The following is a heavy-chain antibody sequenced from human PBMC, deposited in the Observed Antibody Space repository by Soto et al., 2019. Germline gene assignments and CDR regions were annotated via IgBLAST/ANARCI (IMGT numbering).Heavy chain of an antibody. CDR1: GASISSGDYF. J-gene: IGHJ4*02. CDR3: AREKGYISGPKNFDY. CDR2: IYDSGSS. V-gene: IGHV4-30-4*01. D-gene: IGHD5-12*01. Sequence: SETLSLTCTVSGASISSGDYFWSWIRQSPGKGLEWIGYIYDSGSSYYNPSLKSRVTMSVDTSKNQFSLKLRYVTAADTAVYYCAREKGYISGPKNFDYWGQGTMVTVYS.